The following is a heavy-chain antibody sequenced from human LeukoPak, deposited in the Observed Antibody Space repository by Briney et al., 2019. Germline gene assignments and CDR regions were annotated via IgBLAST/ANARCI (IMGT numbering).Heavy chain of an antibody. D-gene: IGHD4-17*01. CDR1: GFTFSSYE. CDR3: ANLAVTLPPFDY. J-gene: IGHJ4*02. CDR2: ISISGGST. Sequence: PGGSLRLSCAASGFTFSSYEMNWVRQAPGKGLEWVSGISISGGSTYYADSVKGRFTISRDNSKNTLYLQMNSLRAEDTAVYYCANLAVTLPPFDYWGQGTLVTVSS. V-gene: IGHV3-23*01.